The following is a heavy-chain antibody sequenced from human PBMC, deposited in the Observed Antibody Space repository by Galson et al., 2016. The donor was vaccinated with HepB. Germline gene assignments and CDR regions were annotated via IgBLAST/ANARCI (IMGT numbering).Heavy chain of an antibody. CDR3: ARGLRGWFRELSAPDY. CDR1: GGSISSGGYY. Sequence: TLSLTCTVSGGSISSGGYYWSWIRQHPGKGLEWIGYIYYSGSTYYNPSLKSRVIMSVDTSKNQFSLRVSSVTAADTAVYYCARGLRGWFRELSAPDYWGQGTLVTVSS. J-gene: IGHJ4*02. D-gene: IGHD3-10*01. V-gene: IGHV4-31*03. CDR2: IYYSGST.